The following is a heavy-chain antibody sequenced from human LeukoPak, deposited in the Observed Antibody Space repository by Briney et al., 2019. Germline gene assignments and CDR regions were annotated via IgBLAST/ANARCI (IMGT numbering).Heavy chain of an antibody. V-gene: IGHV3-23*01. CDR2: INHNGDNT. CDR1: GFTFSSYA. J-gene: IGHJ4*02. CDR3: AKALAN. Sequence: GGSLRLSCGASGFTFSSYAMSWVRQAPGKGLEWVSTINHNGDNTYYADSVKGRLTISRDNFKNTLYLQMSSLRAEDTAVYYCAKALANWGQGTLVTVYS.